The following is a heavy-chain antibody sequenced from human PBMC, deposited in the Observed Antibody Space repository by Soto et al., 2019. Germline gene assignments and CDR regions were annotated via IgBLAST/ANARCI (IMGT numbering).Heavy chain of an antibody. CDR3: ARDSIRFRPFDP. CDR2: IYYSGST. CDR1: GGSISSGDYY. D-gene: IGHD3-10*01. Sequence: SETLSLTCTVSGGSISSGDYYWSWIRQPPGKGLEWIGYIYYSGSTYYNPSLKSRVTISVDTSKNQFSLKLSSVTAADTAVYYCARDSIRFRPFDPWGQGTLATVSS. J-gene: IGHJ5*02. V-gene: IGHV4-30-4*01.